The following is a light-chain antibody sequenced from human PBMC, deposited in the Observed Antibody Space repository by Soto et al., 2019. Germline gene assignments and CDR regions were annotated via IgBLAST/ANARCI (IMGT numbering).Light chain of an antibody. CDR1: QSISDY. J-gene: IGKJ1*01. V-gene: IGKV1-5*01. Sequence: DIQMTQSPSTLSASVGYRVIITCLASQSISDYLAWYQQKPGKAPKLLIYDASNLESGVPSTFSGSGSGTEFTLTISSLQPDDFETYYCQQYYTYWHMFGQGTKVDIK. CDR3: QQYYTYWHM. CDR2: DAS.